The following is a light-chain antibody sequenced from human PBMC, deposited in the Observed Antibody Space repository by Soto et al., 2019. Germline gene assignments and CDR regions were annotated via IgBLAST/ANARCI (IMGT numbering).Light chain of an antibody. J-gene: IGKJ1*01. CDR1: QSISTY. CDR2: AAS. Sequence: DIQMTQSPSTLSASVGDRVTITCRASQSISTYLNWYQQKLGKAPTLLIYAASSLQSGVPSRFRGGGSGTDFTLTISNLQPEDFATYFCQQCDGSPRTFGQGNKVEV. CDR3: QQCDGSPRT. V-gene: IGKV1-39*01.